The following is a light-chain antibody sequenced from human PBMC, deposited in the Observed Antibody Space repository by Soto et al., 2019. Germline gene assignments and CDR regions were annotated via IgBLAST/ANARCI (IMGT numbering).Light chain of an antibody. Sequence: DIQMTQSPPSLSASVGAGVTITCGASKGINNYLAWFQQQPGTAPKPLIYATSTLHSGVPSRFTGSGSGTEFTLTITSLQPEDFVTYYCQQYNSYPWTFGQGTKVDIK. CDR2: ATS. J-gene: IGKJ1*01. CDR1: KGINNY. V-gene: IGKV1-16*01. CDR3: QQYNSYPWT.